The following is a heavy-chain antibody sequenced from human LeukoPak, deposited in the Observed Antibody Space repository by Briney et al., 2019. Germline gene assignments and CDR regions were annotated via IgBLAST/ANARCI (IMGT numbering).Heavy chain of an antibody. Sequence: GGSLRLSCAASGFTFSSYWMSWVRQAPGKGLEWVANINQDGSERFYVDSVKGRFTISRDNPKKSLYLQMINLRDEDTAVYYCARAYWGSVDYWGQGALVTVSS. CDR3: ARAYWGSVDY. CDR2: INQDGSER. D-gene: IGHD7-27*01. V-gene: IGHV3-7*03. CDR1: GFTFSSYW. J-gene: IGHJ4*02.